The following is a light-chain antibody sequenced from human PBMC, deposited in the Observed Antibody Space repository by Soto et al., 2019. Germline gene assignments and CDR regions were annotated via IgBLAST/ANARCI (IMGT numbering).Light chain of an antibody. Sequence: DIQMTQSPASVSASVGDRVTMTCRASQDISNWVAWYQQKPGTAPKALIFAATTLHSGVPSRFSGSGSGTEFSLTISSLQPEDFATYYCHQSHSFPFTFGQGTKVDI. CDR3: HQSHSFPFT. CDR1: QDISNW. CDR2: AAT. J-gene: IGKJ2*01. V-gene: IGKV1-12*01.